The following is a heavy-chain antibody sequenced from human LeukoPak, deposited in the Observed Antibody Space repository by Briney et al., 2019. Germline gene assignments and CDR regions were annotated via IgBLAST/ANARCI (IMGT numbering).Heavy chain of an antibody. CDR3: ATLHYYYDSSGTSDYFDY. CDR1: GYTLTELS. V-gene: IGHV1-24*01. CDR2: FDPEDGET. Sequence: GASVKVSCKVSGYTLTELSMHWVRQAPGKGLEWMGGFDPEDGETIYAQKFQGRVTMTEDTSTDTAYMELSSLRSEDTAVYYCATLHYYYDSSGTSDYFDYWGQGTLVTVSS. J-gene: IGHJ4*02. D-gene: IGHD3-22*01.